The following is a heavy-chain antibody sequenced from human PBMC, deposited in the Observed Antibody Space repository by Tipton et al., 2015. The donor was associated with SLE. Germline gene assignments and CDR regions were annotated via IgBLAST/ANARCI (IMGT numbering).Heavy chain of an antibody. D-gene: IGHD6-19*01. CDR3: AKGQYSSGWYGWFDP. Sequence: SLRLSCAASGFTFSAYALSWVRQAPGKGLEWVSVIYGGGSSTYYADSVKGRFTISRDNSKNTLFLQMNSLRVEDTAVYYCAKGQYSSGWYGWFDPWGQGTLVTVSS. J-gene: IGHJ5*02. CDR2: IYGGGSST. V-gene: IGHV3-23*03. CDR1: GFTFSAYA.